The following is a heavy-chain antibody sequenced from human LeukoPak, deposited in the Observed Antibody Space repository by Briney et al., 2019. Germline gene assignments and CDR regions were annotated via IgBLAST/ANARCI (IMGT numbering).Heavy chain of an antibody. CDR2: ISSSSTYT. V-gene: IGHV3-11*05. Sequence: GGSLRLSCAASGFNVSSYFMSWVRQAPGKGLEWVSYISSSSTYTEYAGSVKGRFTISRDNAKNSLYLQMNSLRAEDTAVYYCAKGAVAASGSYYNSHIDYWGQGTLVTVSS. CDR3: AKGAVAASGSYYNSHIDY. J-gene: IGHJ4*02. CDR1: GFNVSSYF. D-gene: IGHD3-10*01.